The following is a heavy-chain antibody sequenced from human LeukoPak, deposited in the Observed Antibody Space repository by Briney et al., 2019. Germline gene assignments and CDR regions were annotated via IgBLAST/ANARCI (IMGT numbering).Heavy chain of an antibody. J-gene: IGHJ6*03. Sequence: ASVKVSCKASGYTFTSYGISWVRQAPGQGLEWMGWISAYNGNTNYAQKLQGRVTMTTDTSTSTAYMELRSLRSDDTAVYYCARRNIAAPLDYYYYYMDVWGKGTTVTVSS. CDR1: GYTFTSYG. CDR3: ARRNIAAPLDYYYYYMDV. CDR2: ISAYNGNT. D-gene: IGHD6-13*01. V-gene: IGHV1-18*01.